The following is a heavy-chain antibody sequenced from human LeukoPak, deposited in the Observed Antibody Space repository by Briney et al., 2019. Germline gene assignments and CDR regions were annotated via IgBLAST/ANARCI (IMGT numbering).Heavy chain of an antibody. CDR3: AKATTSFYDREFDY. V-gene: IGHV3-21*04. J-gene: IGHJ4*02. Sequence: PGGSLRLSCAASGFTFSSYSMNWVRQAPGKGLEWVSSISSSSSYIYYADSVKGRFTISRDNAKNSLYLQMNSLRAEDTALYYCAKATTSFYDREFDYWGQGTLVTVSS. D-gene: IGHD3-22*01. CDR2: ISSSSSYI. CDR1: GFTFSSYS.